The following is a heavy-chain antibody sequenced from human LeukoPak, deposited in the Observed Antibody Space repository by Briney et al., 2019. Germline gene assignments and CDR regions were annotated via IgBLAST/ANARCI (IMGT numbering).Heavy chain of an antibody. CDR1: GFTFSSYW. J-gene: IGHJ3*02. Sequence: GGSLRLSCAASGFTFSSYWMSWVRQAPGKGLEWVANIKQDGSEKYYVDSVKGRFTISRDNAKNSLYLQMNSLRAEDTAIYYCASGNWNDRAFDIWGQGTMVTVSS. V-gene: IGHV3-7*01. D-gene: IGHD1-20*01. CDR2: IKQDGSEK. CDR3: ASGNWNDRAFDI.